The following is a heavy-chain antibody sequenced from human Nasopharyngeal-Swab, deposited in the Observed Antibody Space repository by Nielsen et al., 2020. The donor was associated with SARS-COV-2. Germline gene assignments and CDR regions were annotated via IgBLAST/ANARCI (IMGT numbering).Heavy chain of an antibody. CDR1: GGSISSGSIRSYY. V-gene: IGHV4-61*01. CDR2: FSYTGIT. J-gene: IGHJ4*02. Sequence: SETLSLTCTVSGGSISSGSIRSYYWSWIRQHPGKGLEWIGYFSYTGITNYNPSLKSRVTISVDMSKNQFSLKLSSVAAADTAVYYCAREVVGGLVDSWGQGTLVTVSS. CDR3: AREVVGGLVDS. D-gene: IGHD1-26*01.